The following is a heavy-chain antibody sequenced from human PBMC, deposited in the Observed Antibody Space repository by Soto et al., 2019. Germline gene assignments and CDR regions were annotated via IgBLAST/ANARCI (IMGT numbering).Heavy chain of an antibody. J-gene: IGHJ4*02. CDR1: GYTFTSYA. CDR3: ASAAVTGTAGLDF. V-gene: IGHV1-18*01. D-gene: IGHD6-19*01. CDR2: INVYNANT. Sequence: GASVKVSCKASGYTFTSYAISWVRQAPGQGLEWMRWINVYNANTKYAQKFQGRVTMTTDTSTSTVYMELRSLTSDDTAVYYCASAAVTGTAGLDFWGQGTQVTVSS.